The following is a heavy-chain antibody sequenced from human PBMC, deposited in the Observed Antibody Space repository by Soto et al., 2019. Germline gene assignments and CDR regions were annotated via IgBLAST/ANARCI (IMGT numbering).Heavy chain of an antibody. D-gene: IGHD3-3*01. CDR2: MNPNSGNT. J-gene: IGHJ3*02. CDR1: GYTFTSYD. CDR3: ARGTKYYDFWSGYFDAFDI. Sequence: ASVKVSCKASGYTFTSYDINWVRQATGQGLEGMGWMNPNSGNTGYAQKFQGRVTMTRNTSISTAYMELSSLRSEDTAVYYCARGTKYYDFWSGYFDAFDIWGQGTMVTVSS. V-gene: IGHV1-8*01.